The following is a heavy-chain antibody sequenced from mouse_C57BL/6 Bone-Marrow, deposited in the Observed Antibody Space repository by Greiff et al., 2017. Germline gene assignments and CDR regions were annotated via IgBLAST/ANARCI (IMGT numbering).Heavy chain of an antibody. CDR2: IDPETGGT. J-gene: IGHJ4*01. V-gene: IGHV1-15*01. CDR1: GYTFTDYE. CDR3: TRRGNYYGNGYECYAMDY. D-gene: IGHD1-1*01. Sequence: VQLQQSGAELVRPGASVTLSCKASGYTFTDYEMHWVKQTPVHGLEWIGAIDPETGGTAYNQQFKGKAILTADTSSSTAYMELRSLTSEDSAVYYCTRRGNYYGNGYECYAMDYWGQGTSVTVSS.